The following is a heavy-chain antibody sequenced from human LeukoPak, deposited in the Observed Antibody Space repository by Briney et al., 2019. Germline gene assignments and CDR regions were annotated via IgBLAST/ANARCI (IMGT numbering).Heavy chain of an antibody. V-gene: IGHV4-59*08. CDR2: INYSGST. CDR1: GGSISSYY. D-gene: IGHD7-27*01. J-gene: IGHJ4*02. Sequence: SETLSLTCTVSGGSISSYYWGWIRQPPGKGLEWIGYINYSGSTNYNPSLKSRVTISVDTSKNQFSLKLSSVTAADTAVYYCARITGDNSLDYWGQGTLVTVSS. CDR3: ARITGDNSLDY.